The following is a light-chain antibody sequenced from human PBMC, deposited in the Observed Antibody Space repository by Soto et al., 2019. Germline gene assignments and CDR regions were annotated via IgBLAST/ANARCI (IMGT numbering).Light chain of an antibody. CDR1: SSNIGPGYD. V-gene: IGLV1-40*01. J-gene: IGLJ2*01. Sequence: QSVLTQPPSVSGAPGQRVTISCTGTSSNIGPGYDVHWYRQLPGTAPKVLIYDNNNRPSGVPDRFSGSKSGTSASLTITGLQAEDEADYYCQSYDSRLRAVVFGGGTKVTVL. CDR2: DNN. CDR3: QSYDSRLRAVV.